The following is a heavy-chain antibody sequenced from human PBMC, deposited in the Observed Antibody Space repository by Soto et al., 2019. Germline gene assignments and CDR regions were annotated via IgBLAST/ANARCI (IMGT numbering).Heavy chain of an antibody. CDR2: ITSSGSYI. D-gene: IGHD1-1*01. V-gene: IGHV3-21*06. J-gene: IGHJ5*01. CDR1: GFTFSSYS. CDR3: EREVTTGTFDS. Sequence: EVQLVESGGGLVKPGGSLRLSCAASGFTFSSYSMNWVRQAPGKGLEWVSSITSSGSYIYYADSVKGRLTISRDNAKNSLYLQMNSLRAEDTAVYYCEREVTTGTFDSWGQGTLVTVSS.